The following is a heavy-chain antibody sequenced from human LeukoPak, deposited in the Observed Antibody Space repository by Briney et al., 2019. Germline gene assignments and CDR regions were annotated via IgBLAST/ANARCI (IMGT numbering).Heavy chain of an antibody. CDR2: ILIGGST. Sequence: PGGSLRLFCVASGVSVSSNYLSCVRQPPGKGLEWVSVILIGGSTYNADSVKGRFTISRDTSKNTPYLKMNSLRPEDTAVYYLARDRGWLQLDCWGQGTLVTVSS. D-gene: IGHD5-24*01. V-gene: IGHV3-53*01. CDR1: GVSVSSNY. CDR3: ARDRGWLQLDC. J-gene: IGHJ4*02.